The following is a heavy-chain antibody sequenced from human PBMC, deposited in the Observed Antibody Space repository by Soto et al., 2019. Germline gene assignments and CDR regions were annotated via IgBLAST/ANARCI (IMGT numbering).Heavy chain of an antibody. D-gene: IGHD6-13*01. CDR3: ARPNTCWYHWFDP. Sequence: SETLSLTCTLSGGSISRSGYYWGWIRQPPGKGLEWIGSIYDSGSTYYNPSLKSRVTISVDTSKNQFSLKLSSVTAADTAVYYCARPNTCWYHWFDPWGQGTLVTVSS. CDR1: GGSISRSGYY. J-gene: IGHJ5*02. V-gene: IGHV4-39*01. CDR2: IYDSGST.